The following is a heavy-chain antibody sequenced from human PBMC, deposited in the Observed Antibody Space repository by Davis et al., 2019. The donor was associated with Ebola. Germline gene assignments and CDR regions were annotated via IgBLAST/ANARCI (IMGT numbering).Heavy chain of an antibody. V-gene: IGHV1-8*01. J-gene: IGHJ4*02. CDR3: ARGYCSGGSCLFDY. Sequence: ASVKVSCKASGYTFTSYDINWVRQATGQGLEWMGWMNPNSGNTGYAQKFQGRVTITRDTSASTAYMELSSLRSEDTAVYYCARGYCSGGSCLFDYWGQGTLVTVSS. CDR2: MNPNSGNT. CDR1: GYTFTSYD. D-gene: IGHD2-15*01.